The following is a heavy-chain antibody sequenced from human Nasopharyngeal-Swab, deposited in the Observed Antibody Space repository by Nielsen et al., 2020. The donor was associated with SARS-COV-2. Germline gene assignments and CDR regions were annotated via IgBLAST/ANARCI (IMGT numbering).Heavy chain of an antibody. V-gene: IGHV5-51*01. CDR1: GYSFTSYW. CDR3: ARHPPERWLQLPPDY. CDR2: IYPGDSDT. D-gene: IGHD5-24*01. J-gene: IGHJ4*02. Sequence: KVSCKGSGYSFTSYWIGWVRQMPGKGLEWMGIIYPGDSDTRYSPSFQGQVTISADNSISTAYLQWSSLKASDTAMYYCARHPPERWLQLPPDYWGQGTLVTVSS.